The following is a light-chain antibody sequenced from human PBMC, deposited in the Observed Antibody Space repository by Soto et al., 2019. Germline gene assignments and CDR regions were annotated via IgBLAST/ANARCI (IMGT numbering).Light chain of an antibody. CDR1: QSVSSSY. CDR2: GAS. Sequence: EIVLTQSPGTLSLSPVERATLSCRASQSVSSSYLAWYQQKPGQAPRLLIYGASGRATGIPDRFSGSGSGTDFTLTISRLEPEDFAVYYCQQYGISPPFTFGPGTKVHIK. V-gene: IGKV3-20*01. CDR3: QQYGISPPFT. J-gene: IGKJ3*01.